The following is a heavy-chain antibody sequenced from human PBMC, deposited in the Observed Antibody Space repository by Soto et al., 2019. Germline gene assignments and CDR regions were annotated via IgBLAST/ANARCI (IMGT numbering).Heavy chain of an antibody. CDR1: GFKIGSHG. Sequence: WGSMRHPSAASGFKIGSHGINWVRQAPGKGLAWVSYISSSSSTVYYADSGKGRFTMSRDNAQKSLYLQMSSLRAEDTAVYYCAKIQCSGGSCHEYYYYYMDVWGKGTTVTVSS. J-gene: IGHJ6*03. CDR3: AKIQCSGGSCHEYYYYYMDV. V-gene: IGHV3-48*01. CDR2: ISSSSSTV. D-gene: IGHD2-15*01.